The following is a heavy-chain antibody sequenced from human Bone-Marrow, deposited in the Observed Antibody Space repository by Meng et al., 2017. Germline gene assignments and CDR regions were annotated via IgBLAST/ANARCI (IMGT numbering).Heavy chain of an antibody. Sequence: QVQLVQSGAEVKKPGASVKVSCKPSGYNFPDYWLHWVRRAPGQGLEWMGRIDPKSGDTHYAQRFQGRVTMTGDTSISTAYMELSGLRSDDTAMYYCARGHNWNYGIRLGVFDYWGQGTLVTVSS. CDR2: IDPKSGDT. V-gene: IGHV1-2*06. CDR3: ARGHNWNYGIRLGVFDY. CDR1: GYNFPDYW. J-gene: IGHJ4*02. D-gene: IGHD1-7*01.